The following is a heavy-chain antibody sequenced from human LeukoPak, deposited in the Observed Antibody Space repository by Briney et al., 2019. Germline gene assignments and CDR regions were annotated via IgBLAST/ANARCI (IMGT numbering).Heavy chain of an antibody. V-gene: IGHV1-2*02. J-gene: IGHJ6*03. CDR2: INPNSGGT. Sequence: GASVKVSCKASGYTFTGYYMHWVRQAPGQGLEWMGWINPNSGGTNYAQKFQGRVTMTRDTSISTAYMELSRLRSDDPAVYCCARGGVDRSSWYGGYYYMDVWGKGTTVTISS. D-gene: IGHD6-13*01. CDR1: GYTFTGYY. CDR3: ARGGVDRSSWYGGYYYMDV.